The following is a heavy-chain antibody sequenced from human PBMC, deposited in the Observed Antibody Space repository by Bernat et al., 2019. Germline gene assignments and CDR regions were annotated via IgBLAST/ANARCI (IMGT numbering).Heavy chain of an antibody. Sequence: QVQLVQSGSELKKPGASVKVSCKASGYTSTNFAINWVRQAPGQGLEWMGWINTNTGNPTNAQGLTGRFVFSLDTSVSTAYLQINSLKAEDTAVYYCARLIKEDCNWGQGTLVTVSS. V-gene: IGHV7-4-1*02. D-gene: IGHD2-21*02. CDR2: INTNTGNP. CDR1: GYTSTNFA. CDR3: ARLIKEDCN. J-gene: IGHJ4*02.